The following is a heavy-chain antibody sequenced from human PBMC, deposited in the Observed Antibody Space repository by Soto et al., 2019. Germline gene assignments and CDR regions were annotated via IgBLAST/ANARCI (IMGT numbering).Heavy chain of an antibody. J-gene: IGHJ4*02. D-gene: IGHD2-15*01. Sequence: SETLSLTCTVSGISVSTSDYYWGWVRQPPGKGLDWIGNIYYSGSTFYNPSLRSRVTLSVDTSKNQFSLRLNSVTAADTAVYFCAGFVVPASRNSDFDYWGKETLVTVSS. CDR1: GISVSTSDYY. V-gene: IGHV4-39*01. CDR2: IYYSGST. CDR3: AGFVVPASRNSDFDY.